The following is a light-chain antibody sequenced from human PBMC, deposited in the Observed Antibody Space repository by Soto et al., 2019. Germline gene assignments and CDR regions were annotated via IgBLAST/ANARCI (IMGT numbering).Light chain of an antibody. CDR1: QSVGSF. J-gene: IGKJ3*01. CDR2: DAS. CDR3: QHRSNWLGT. Sequence: EIVLTQSPATLSLSPGERATLSCRASQSVGSFLAWYQQKSGQAPRLLIYDASNRAPGIPARFSGSGSGTDFTLNISSLEPEDFAVYYCQHRSNWLGTFGPGTKVDIK. V-gene: IGKV3-11*01.